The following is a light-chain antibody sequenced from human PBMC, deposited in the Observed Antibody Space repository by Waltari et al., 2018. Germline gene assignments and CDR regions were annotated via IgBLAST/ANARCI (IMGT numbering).Light chain of an antibody. CDR3: QSYDSSLSGYV. CDR2: GDS. J-gene: IGLJ1*01. CDR1: SSKIGAGYD. Sequence: QSVLTQPPSVSGAPGQRVTISCTGRSSKIGAGYDVRCYQQLPGTAPKVLIYGDSNRPSGVPDRISGSKSGTSASLVITGLQTEDEADYYCQSYDSSLSGYVFGTGTKVTVL. V-gene: IGLV1-40*01.